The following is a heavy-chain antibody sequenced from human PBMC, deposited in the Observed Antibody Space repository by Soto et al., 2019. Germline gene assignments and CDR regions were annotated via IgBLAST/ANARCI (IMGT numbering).Heavy chain of an antibody. J-gene: IGHJ4*02. V-gene: IGHV3-23*01. CDR2: ISGGGGSK. D-gene: IGHD2-15*01. Sequence: EVVLLESGGGLVQPGGSLRLSCAASGFTFSNYGMIWARQAPGKGPEWVSAISGGGGSKYYADSVKGRLTISRDNSRNTLYMEMNSLRAEDTAVYYCAKEVVPDYWCQGTLGTVSS. CDR1: GFTFSNYG. CDR3: AKEVVPDY.